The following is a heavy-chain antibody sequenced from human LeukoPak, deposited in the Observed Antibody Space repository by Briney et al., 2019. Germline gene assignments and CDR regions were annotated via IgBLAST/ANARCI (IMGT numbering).Heavy chain of an antibody. CDR2: IYHSGST. CDR3: ARVGSCSGGSCYALNWFDP. Sequence: SETQSLTCAVSGYSISSGYYWGWIRQPPGKGLEWIGSIYHSGSTYYNPSLKSRVTISVDTSKNQFSLKLSSVTAADTAVYYCARVGSCSGGSCYALNWFDPWGQGTLVTVSS. CDR1: GYSISSGYY. D-gene: IGHD2-15*01. V-gene: IGHV4-38-2*01. J-gene: IGHJ5*02.